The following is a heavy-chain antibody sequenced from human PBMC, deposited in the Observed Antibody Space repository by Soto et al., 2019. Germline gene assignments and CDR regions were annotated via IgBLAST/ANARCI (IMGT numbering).Heavy chain of an antibody. J-gene: IGHJ4*02. CDR1: GFMFGGYW. D-gene: IGHD3-3*01. Sequence: PGGSLRLSCVASGFMFGGYWMSWVRQAPGKGLEWVANIKQDQREEYYVDSVRGRFTISRDNANNALYLQMDSLTTEDSAVYFCARDAVPNYEWLNCFFDCWGPGTLVTVSS. CDR2: IKQDQREE. CDR3: ARDAVPNYEWLNCFFDC. V-gene: IGHV3-7*01.